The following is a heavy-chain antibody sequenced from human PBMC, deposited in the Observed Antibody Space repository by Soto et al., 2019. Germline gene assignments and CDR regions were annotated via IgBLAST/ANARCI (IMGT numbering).Heavy chain of an antibody. V-gene: IGHV3-30-3*01. Sequence: GGSLRLSCAASGFTFSSYAMHWFRQAPGKGLEWVAVISYDGSNKYYADSVKGRFTISRDNSKNTLYLQMNSLRAEDTAVYYCAREKYGYGMDVWGQGTTVTVSS. CDR3: AREKYGYGMDV. CDR2: ISYDGSNK. J-gene: IGHJ6*02. D-gene: IGHD2-2*01. CDR1: GFTFSSYA.